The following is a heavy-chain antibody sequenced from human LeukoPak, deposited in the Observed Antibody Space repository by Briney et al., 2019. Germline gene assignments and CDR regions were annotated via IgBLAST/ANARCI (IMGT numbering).Heavy chain of an antibody. CDR1: GGSISSYY. CDR3: ARLRNWSYVFDY. CDR2: IYTSGST. Sequence: SETLSLTCTVSGGSISSYYWSWIRQPPGKGLEGIGYIYTSGSTNYNPFLKSRVTISVDASKNQFSLKLSSVTAADTAVYYCARLRNWSYVFDYWGQGTLVTVSS. D-gene: IGHD1-7*01. V-gene: IGHV4-4*09. J-gene: IGHJ4*02.